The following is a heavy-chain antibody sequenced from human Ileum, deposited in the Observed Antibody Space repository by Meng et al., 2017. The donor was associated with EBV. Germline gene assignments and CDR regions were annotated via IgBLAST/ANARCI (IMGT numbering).Heavy chain of an antibody. D-gene: IGHD6-19*01. V-gene: IGHV4-61*08. J-gene: IGHJ4*02. CDR2: IYNSGST. CDR1: GGSVSIGGNY. Sequence: QLPLPGAGPGFVKPSETLSLTCSVSGGSVSIGGNYWSWIRQPPGKGLEWIGYIYNSGSTNYNPSLKSRVTISVDTSKNQFSLKLSSVTAADTAVYYCARDGYSSGSDWGQGTLVTVSS. CDR3: ARDGYSSGSD.